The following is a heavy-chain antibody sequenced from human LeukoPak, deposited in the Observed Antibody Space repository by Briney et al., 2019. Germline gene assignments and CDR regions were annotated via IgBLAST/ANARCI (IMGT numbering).Heavy chain of an antibody. J-gene: IGHJ3*02. CDR3: AKVRAYDFWSGERAFDI. D-gene: IGHD3-3*01. CDR2: LSGSGGNT. Sequence: GGSLRLSCAASGFTFSSYAMSWVRQAPGKGLEWVSTLSGSGGNTYYADSVKGRFTISRDNSKSTLFLQMNSLRAEDTAVYYCAKVRAYDFWSGERAFDIWGQGTMVNVSS. V-gene: IGHV3-23*01. CDR1: GFTFSSYA.